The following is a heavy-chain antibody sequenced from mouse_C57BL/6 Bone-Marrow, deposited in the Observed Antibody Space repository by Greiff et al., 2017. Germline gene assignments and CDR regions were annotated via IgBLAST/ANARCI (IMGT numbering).Heavy chain of an antibody. V-gene: IGHV1-69*01. CDR3: ARSRPSAMDY. Sequence: QVQLQQPGAELVMPGASVKLSCKASGYTFTNYWMHWVKQRPGQGLEWIGEIDPSDSSTNYNQKFKGKSTLTVDKSSSTAYMQLSSLTSEDSAVYYCARSRPSAMDYCGEGTSVTVSS. J-gene: IGHJ4*01. CDR2: IDPSDSST. CDR1: GYTFTNYW.